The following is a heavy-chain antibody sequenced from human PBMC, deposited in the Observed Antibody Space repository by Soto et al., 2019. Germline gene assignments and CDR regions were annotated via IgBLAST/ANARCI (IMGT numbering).Heavy chain of an antibody. CDR3: ATDAGVTTVTTEGAFDI. Sequence: EVQLVESGGGLVEPGRALRLSFAASRFSFDDYAMHCVRQAPGKGLEWVSDMSWRCVSVTMGCADSVKGPFTISRDNAKNSLYLQMNSLRAEDTAVYYCATDAGVTTVTTEGAFDIWGQGTMVTVSS. V-gene: IGHV3-9*01. CDR1: RFSFDDYA. J-gene: IGHJ3*02. CDR2: MSWRCVSVTM. D-gene: IGHD4-17*01.